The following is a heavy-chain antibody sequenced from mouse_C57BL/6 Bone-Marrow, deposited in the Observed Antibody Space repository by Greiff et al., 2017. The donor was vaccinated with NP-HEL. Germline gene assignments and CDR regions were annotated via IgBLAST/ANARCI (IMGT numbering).Heavy chain of an antibody. Sequence: EVQLVESGGVLVKPGGSLKLSCAASGFTFSSYGMSWVRQTPDKRLEWVATISSGGSYTYYPDSVKGRFTISRDNAKNTLYLQMSSLKSEDTAMYYCARIQTGTDYWGQGTTLTVSS. V-gene: IGHV5-6*01. CDR1: GFTFSSYG. D-gene: IGHD4-1*01. CDR3: ARIQTGTDY. J-gene: IGHJ2*01. CDR2: ISSGGSYT.